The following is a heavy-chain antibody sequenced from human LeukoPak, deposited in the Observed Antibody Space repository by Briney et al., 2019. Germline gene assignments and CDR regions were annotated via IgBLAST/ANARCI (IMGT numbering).Heavy chain of an antibody. CDR2: IYYSGST. J-gene: IGHJ4*02. V-gene: IGHV4-39*01. CDR3: ARRYCSGGSCYYFDY. CDR1: GGSISSSSYY. Sequence: PSETLSLTSTVSGGSISSSSYYWGWIRQPPGKGLEWIGSIYYSGSTYYNPSLKSRVTVSVDTSKNQFSLKLSSVTAADTAVYYCARRYCSGGSCYYFDYWGQGTLVTVSS. D-gene: IGHD2-15*01.